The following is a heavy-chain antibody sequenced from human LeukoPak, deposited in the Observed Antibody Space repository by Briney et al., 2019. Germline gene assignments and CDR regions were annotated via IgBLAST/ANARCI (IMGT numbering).Heavy chain of an antibody. D-gene: IGHD3-22*01. Sequence: SVKVSCKASGYTFTGYYMHWVRQAPGQGLEWMGGIIPIFGTANYAQKFQGRVTITADESTSTAYMELSSLRSEDTAVYYCARVFLGGYYDSSGFSGYFDYWGQGTLVTVSS. CDR2: IIPIFGTA. CDR3: ARVFLGGYYDSSGFSGYFDY. J-gene: IGHJ4*02. V-gene: IGHV1-69*13. CDR1: GYTFTGYY.